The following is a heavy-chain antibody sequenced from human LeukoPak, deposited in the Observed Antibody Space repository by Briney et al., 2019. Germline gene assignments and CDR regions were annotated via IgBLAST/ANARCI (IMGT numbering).Heavy chain of an antibody. CDR1: GYTFTGYY. V-gene: IGHV1-69*05. CDR2: IIPIFGTA. CDR3: AGNPGVYCSSTSCYRFDY. D-gene: IGHD2-2*01. J-gene: IGHJ4*02. Sequence: ASVKVSCKASGYTFTGYYMHWVRQAPGQGLEWMGGIIPIFGTANYAQKFQGRVTITTDESTSTAYMELSSLRSEDTAVYYCAGNPGVYCSSTSCYRFDYWGQGTLVTVSS.